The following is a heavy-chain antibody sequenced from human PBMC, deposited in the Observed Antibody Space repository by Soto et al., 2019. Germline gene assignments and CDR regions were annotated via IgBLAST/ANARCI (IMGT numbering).Heavy chain of an antibody. D-gene: IGHD1-26*01. CDR3: ARDWGVGATSHYYYYGMDV. V-gene: IGHV1-18*01. J-gene: IGHJ6*02. CDR2: ISAYNGNT. CDR1: GYTFTSYG. Sequence: GASVKVSCKASGYTFTSYGISWVRQAPGQGLEWMGWISAYNGNTNYAQKLQGRVTMATDTSTSTAYMELRSLRSDDTAVYYCARDWGVGATSHYYYYGMDVWGQGTTVTVS.